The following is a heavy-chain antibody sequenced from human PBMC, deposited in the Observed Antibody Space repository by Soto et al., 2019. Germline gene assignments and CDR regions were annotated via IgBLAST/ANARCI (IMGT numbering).Heavy chain of an antibody. CDR1: GSSIRNSYYF. J-gene: IGHJ2*01. CDR3: AKEPVGPDWYFDL. V-gene: IGHV4-39*02. CDR2: IFNNGST. Sequence: SETLCLTCTVSGSSIRNSYYFWGWIRQPPGKGLEWIGSIFNNGSTHHNPSLKSRVTISVDTSKNQFSLKLSSVTAADTAVYYCAKEPVGPDWYFDLWGRGTLVSVSS.